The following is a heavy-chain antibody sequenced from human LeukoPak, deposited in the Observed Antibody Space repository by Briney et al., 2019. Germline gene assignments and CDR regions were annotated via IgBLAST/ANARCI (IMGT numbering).Heavy chain of an antibody. CDR2: IYYSGST. D-gene: IGHD3-22*01. CDR1: GGSISSYY. J-gene: IGHJ4*02. V-gene: IGHV4-59*01. CDR3: ARGIVVVPLGY. Sequence: SETLSLTCTVSGGSISSYYWSCIRQPPGKGLEWIGYIYYSGSTNYNPSLKSRVTISVDTSKNQFSLKLSSVTAADTAVYYCARGIVVVPLGYWGQGTLVTVSS.